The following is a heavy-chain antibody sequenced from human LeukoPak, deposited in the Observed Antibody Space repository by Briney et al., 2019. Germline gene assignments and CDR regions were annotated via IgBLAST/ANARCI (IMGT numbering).Heavy chain of an antibody. CDR3: ARHGSGSYLLTFDY. V-gene: IGHV3-30*02. D-gene: IGHD3-10*01. CDR2: IRSDGNNK. Sequence: SGGSLRLSCAASGFTFSSCAMHWVRQAPGKGLEWVALIRSDGNNKYYADSVKGRFTISRDDSKNTLYLQMNSLRPEDTAVYYCARHGSGSYLLTFDYWGQGTLVTVSS. J-gene: IGHJ4*02. CDR1: GFTFSSCA.